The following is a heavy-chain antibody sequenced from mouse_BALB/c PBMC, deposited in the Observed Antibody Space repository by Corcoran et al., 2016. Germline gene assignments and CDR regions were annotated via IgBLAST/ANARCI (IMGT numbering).Heavy chain of an antibody. Sequence: EVQLQQSGPELVKPGASVKMSCKASGYTFTSYVMHWVKQKPGQGLEWIGYINPYNDVTKYNEKLKGKATLTSHKSSSTAYMELSSLTSEDSAVYYCGRDADGYVYYYAMNYGGQGTSVTGSA. D-gene: IGHD2-3*01. V-gene: IGHV1S136*01. J-gene: IGHJ4*01. CDR3: GRDADGYVYYYAMNY. CDR1: GYTFTSYV. CDR2: INPYNDVT.